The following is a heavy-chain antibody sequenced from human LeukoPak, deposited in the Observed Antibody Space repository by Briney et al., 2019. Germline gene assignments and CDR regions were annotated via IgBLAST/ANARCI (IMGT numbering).Heavy chain of an antibody. D-gene: IGHD3-22*01. V-gene: IGHV3-23*01. Sequence: PGGSLRLSCAASGFTFGAYAVSWVRQVPGKGLEWVSSISISGEYISYTDSVKGRFTISRDNSKNALYLEMNNLRAEDTAVYYCAKLGLHQYDSSGHLSYWGQGTLVTVSS. CDR3: AKLGLHQYDSSGHLSY. CDR1: GFTFGAYA. J-gene: IGHJ4*02. CDR2: ISISGEYI.